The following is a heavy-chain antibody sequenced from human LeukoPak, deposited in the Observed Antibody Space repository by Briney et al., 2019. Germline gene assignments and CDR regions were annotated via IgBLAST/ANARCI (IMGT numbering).Heavy chain of an antibody. CDR3: ARHYYYDSSGQGFY. D-gene: IGHD3-22*01. CDR1: GGSFSGYY. J-gene: IGHJ4*02. CDR2: IYYSGST. V-gene: IGHV4-39*01. Sequence: PSETLSLTCAVYGGSFSGYYWGWIRQPPGKGLEWIGSIYYSGSTYYNPSLKSRVTISVGTSKNQFSLKLSSVTAADTAVYYCARHYYYDSSGQGFYWGQGTLVTVSS.